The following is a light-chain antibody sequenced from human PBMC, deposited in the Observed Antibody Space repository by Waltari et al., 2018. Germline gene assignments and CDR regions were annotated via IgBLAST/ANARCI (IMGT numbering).Light chain of an antibody. V-gene: IGKV3D-20*01. CDR2: DAS. CDR1: QSVGRT. CDR3: QKYGTRPAT. J-gene: IGKJ1*01. Sequence: EIVLTQSPASLSLSPGDRATLSGWGRQSVGRTLALSQQNPGRAPRLLIYDASSRATGSPDRFSGSGSGTDFSLTISRLEPEDFAVYYCQKYGTRPATFGQGTKVEVK.